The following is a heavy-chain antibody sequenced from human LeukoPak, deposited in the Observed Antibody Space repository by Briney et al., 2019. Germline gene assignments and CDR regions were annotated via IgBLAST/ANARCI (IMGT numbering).Heavy chain of an antibody. J-gene: IGHJ4*02. CDR1: GGSISSGDHY. CDR3: AREGPVTTVNHIDY. CDR2: IYYSGTT. D-gene: IGHD4-17*01. Sequence: SQTLSLTCTVSGGSISSGDHYWSWIRQPPGKGLEWIGYIYYSGTTYYNPPLRSRVSISVDTSKNQFSLKLTSVTAADTAVYYCAREGPVTTVNHIDYWGQGTLVTVS. V-gene: IGHV4-30-4*01.